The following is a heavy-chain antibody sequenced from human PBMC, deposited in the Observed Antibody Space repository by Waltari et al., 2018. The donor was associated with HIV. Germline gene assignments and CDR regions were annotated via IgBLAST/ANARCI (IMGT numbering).Heavy chain of an antibody. J-gene: IGHJ4*02. D-gene: IGHD1-26*01. V-gene: IGHV3-74*01. CDR2: INGDWSRT. Sequence: EVQLVESGGGLVQPGGSLRLSCAASGFTFSSYWMHWVRQAPGKGLVWVSRINGDWSRTRFADSVKGRFTISRDNAKNTLYLHMNSLTAEDTAVYYCAREGATSGSYYFDYWGQGTLATVSS. CDR1: GFTFSSYW. CDR3: AREGATSGSYYFDY.